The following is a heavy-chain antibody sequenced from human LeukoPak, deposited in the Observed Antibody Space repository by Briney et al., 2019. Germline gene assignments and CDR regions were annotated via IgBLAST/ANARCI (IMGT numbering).Heavy chain of an antibody. D-gene: IGHD3-9*01. CDR3: ARDGRYYDILTGSHNWFDP. Sequence: GGSLRLSCAASGFTFSSYAMHWVRQAPGKGLGWVAVISYDGSNKYYADSVKGRFTISRDNSKNTLYLQMNSLRAEDTAVYYCARDGRYYDILTGSHNWFDPWGQGTLVTVSS. V-gene: IGHV3-30-3*01. J-gene: IGHJ5*02. CDR1: GFTFSSYA. CDR2: ISYDGSNK.